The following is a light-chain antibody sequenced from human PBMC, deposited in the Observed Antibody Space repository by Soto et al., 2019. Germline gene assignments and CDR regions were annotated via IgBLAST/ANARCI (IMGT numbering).Light chain of an antibody. J-gene: IGLJ1*01. CDR2: SNN. Sequence: QSVLTQPPSASGTPGQRVTISCSGSRSNIGSNTVIWYQQLPGTAPKLLIYSNNQRPSGVPDRFSGSKSGTSASLAISGLQSEDEADYYCAAWDDSPNGYVFGTGTKVTV. CDR1: RSNIGSNT. V-gene: IGLV1-44*01. CDR3: AAWDDSPNGYV.